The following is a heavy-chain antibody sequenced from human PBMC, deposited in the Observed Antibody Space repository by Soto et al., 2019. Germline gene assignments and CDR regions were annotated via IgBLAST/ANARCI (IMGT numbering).Heavy chain of an antibody. V-gene: IGHV4-30-4*01. D-gene: IGHD5-12*01. J-gene: IGHJ1*01. CDR1: GGSISSGDYY. Sequence: QVQLQESGPGLVKPSQTLSLTCTVSGGSISSGDYYWSWIRQPPGKGLEWIGCIYYSGSTYYNPSLKSRVTISVDTSKNQFSLKLSAVTAADTAVYYCAGFLIVAATNAEYFQHWGQGTLVTVSS. CDR2: IYYSGST. CDR3: AGFLIVAATNAEYFQH.